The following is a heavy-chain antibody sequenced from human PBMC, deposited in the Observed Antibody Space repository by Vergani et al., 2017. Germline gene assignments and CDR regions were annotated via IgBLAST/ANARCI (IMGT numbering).Heavy chain of an antibody. D-gene: IGHD3-10*01. J-gene: IGHJ4*02. CDR2: IYYSGST. Sequence: QLQLQESGPGLVKPSETLSLTCTVSGGSISSSSYYWGWIRQPPGKGLEWIGSIYYSGSTYYNPSLKSRVTISVDTSKNQFSLKLSSVTAADTAVYYCASSRFYYYGSGSYPVDYWGQGTLVTVSS. CDR1: GGSISSSSYY. CDR3: ASSRFYYYGSGSYPVDY. V-gene: IGHV4-39*01.